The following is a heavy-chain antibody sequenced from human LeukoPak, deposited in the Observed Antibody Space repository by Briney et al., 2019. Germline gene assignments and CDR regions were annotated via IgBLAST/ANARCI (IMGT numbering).Heavy chain of an antibody. CDR2: ISYDGSNE. J-gene: IGHJ4*02. V-gene: IGHV3-30*18. CDR1: GFTFRTYG. Sequence: GGSLRLSCAASGFTFRTYGMHWVRQAPGKGLEWVAVISYDGSNEYYADSVKGRFTISRDNSKNTLYLQMSSLRAEDTAVYYCAKEFNRGLPDYWGQGTLVTVPS. D-gene: IGHD2-21*01. CDR3: AKEFNRGLPDY.